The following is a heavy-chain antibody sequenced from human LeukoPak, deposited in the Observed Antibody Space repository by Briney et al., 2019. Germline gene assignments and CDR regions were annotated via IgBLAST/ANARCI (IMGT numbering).Heavy chain of an antibody. D-gene: IGHD3-22*01. J-gene: IGHJ4*02. V-gene: IGHV1-18*01. CDR2: ISAYNGNT. CDR1: GGTFSSYA. Sequence: ASVKVSCKASGGTFSSYAISWVRQAPGQGLEWMGWISAYNGNTNYAQKLQGRVTMTTDTSTSTAYMELRSLRSDDTAVYYCARDRGFAYYYDSSGYYTLDYWGQGTLVTVSS. CDR3: ARDRGFAYYYDSSGYYTLDY.